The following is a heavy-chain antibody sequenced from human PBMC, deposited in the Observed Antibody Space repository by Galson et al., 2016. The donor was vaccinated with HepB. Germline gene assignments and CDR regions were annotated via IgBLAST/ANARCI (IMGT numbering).Heavy chain of an antibody. CDR3: ASSVRGSGSPPGGY. J-gene: IGHJ4*02. CDR2: VNSDGSST. D-gene: IGHD3-10*01. Sequence: SLRLSCAASGFTFSTYWMHWVRQAPGKGLVWVSRVNSDGSSTGFADSVKGRLTISRDNAKNTLYLQMNSLRAEDTAVYYCASSVRGSGSPPGGYWGQGTLFTVSS. CDR1: GFTFSTYW. V-gene: IGHV3-74*01.